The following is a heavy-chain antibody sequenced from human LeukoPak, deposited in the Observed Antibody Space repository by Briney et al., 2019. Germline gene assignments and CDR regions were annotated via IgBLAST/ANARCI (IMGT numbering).Heavy chain of an antibody. Sequence: GGSLRLSCAASGFTFSSYGMHWVRQAPGKGLEWVAVISYDGSNKYYADSVEGRFTISRDNSKNTLYLQMNSLRAEDTAVYYCATGGSGWFPYFDYWGQGTLVTVSS. CDR1: GFTFSSYG. CDR2: ISYDGSNK. CDR3: ATGGSGWFPYFDY. D-gene: IGHD6-19*01. J-gene: IGHJ4*02. V-gene: IGHV3-30*03.